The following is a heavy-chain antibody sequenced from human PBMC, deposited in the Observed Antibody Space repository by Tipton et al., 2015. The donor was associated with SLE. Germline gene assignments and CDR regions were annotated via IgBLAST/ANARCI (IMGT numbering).Heavy chain of an antibody. V-gene: IGHV4-39*07. J-gene: IGHJ4*02. D-gene: IGHD6-13*01. CDR2: IYYSGST. CDR1: GGSISSSSYY. Sequence: TLSLTCTVSGGSISSSSYYWGWIRQPPGKGLEWIGSIYYSGSTYYNPSLKSRVTISVDTSKNQFSLKLSPVTAADTAVYYCARGLAAAGSFDYWGQGTLVTVSS. CDR3: ARGLAAAGSFDY.